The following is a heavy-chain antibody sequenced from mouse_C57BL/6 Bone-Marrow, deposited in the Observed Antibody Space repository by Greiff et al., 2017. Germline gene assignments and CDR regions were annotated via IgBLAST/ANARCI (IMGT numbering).Heavy chain of an antibody. CDR1: GYTFTSYG. J-gene: IGHJ2*01. CDR3: ASGGEFPYFDY. Sequence: VQLQQSGAELARPGASVKLSCKASGYTFTSYGISWVKQKTGQGLEWIREIYPRSGNTYYNETFTGKGTLTADKSSSTAYMDLRCLTSEDSAVYFCASGGEFPYFDYWGQGTTLTVA. CDR2: IYPRSGNT. V-gene: IGHV1-81*01.